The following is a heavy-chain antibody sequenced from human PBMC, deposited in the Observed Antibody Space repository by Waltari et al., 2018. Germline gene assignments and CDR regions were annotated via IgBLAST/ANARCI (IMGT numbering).Heavy chain of an antibody. D-gene: IGHD6-19*01. CDR1: GYSISSGYY. CDR2: IYHSGRT. Sequence: QVQLQESGPGLVKPSETLSLTCAVSGYSISSGYYWGWIRQPPGKGLEWIGSIYHSGRTYYNPSRKSRVTIAVDTSKNQFSLKLSAVTAADTAVYYCARGKLIAVADSNWFDPWGQGTLVTVSS. J-gene: IGHJ5*02. V-gene: IGHV4-38-2*01. CDR3: ARGKLIAVADSNWFDP.